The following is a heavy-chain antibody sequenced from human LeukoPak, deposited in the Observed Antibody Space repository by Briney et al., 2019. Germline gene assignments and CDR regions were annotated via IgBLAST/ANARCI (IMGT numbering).Heavy chain of an antibody. CDR2: IKSDGST. D-gene: IGHD3-22*01. J-gene: IGHJ1*01. CDR3: ARAPSEIGGYYPEYFRH. CDR1: GFTFSTYW. V-gene: IGHV3-74*01. Sequence: GGSLRLSCAASGFTFSTYWMHWVRQAPGKGLVWVSRIKSDGSTNYADSVKGRFTISRDNANNTLALQMNSLRPEDTGVYYCARAPSEIGGYYPEYFRHWGQGTLVTVSS.